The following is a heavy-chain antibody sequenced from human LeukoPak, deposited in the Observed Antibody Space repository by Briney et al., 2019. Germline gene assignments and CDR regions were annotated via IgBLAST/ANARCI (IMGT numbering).Heavy chain of an antibody. CDR3: ARVAKERVGGVYYFDY. CDR2: IGTAGDT. D-gene: IGHD1-1*01. CDR1: GLTFSDYD. Sequence: SGRSLRPSCAPSGLTFSDYDMHWVRQPTGKGPEWVAAIGTAGDTYYTGSVKGRFTISRENAKNSLYLQMNSLRAGYTAVYYCARVAKERVGGVYYFDYWGQGTLVTVSS. J-gene: IGHJ4*02. V-gene: IGHV3-13*01.